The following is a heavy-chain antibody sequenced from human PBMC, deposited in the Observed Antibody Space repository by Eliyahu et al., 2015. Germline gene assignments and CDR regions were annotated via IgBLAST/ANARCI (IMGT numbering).Heavy chain of an antibody. D-gene: IGHD4-17*01. CDR3: ARDSHVGDYIPFDY. J-gene: IGHJ4*02. V-gene: IGHV1-3*01. Sequence: KFQGRVTITRDTSASTAYMELSSLRSEDTAVYYCARDSHVGDYIPFDYWGQGTLVTVSS.